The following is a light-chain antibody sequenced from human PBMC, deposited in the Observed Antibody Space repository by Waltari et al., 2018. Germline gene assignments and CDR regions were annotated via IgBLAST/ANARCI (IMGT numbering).Light chain of an antibody. CDR2: EVR. CDR1: SADVGGFNY. V-gene: IGLV2-23*02. CDR3: CSYAGRSTWV. J-gene: IGLJ3*02. Sequence: QSALTQPASASGAPGQSVTVSCTGSSADVGGFNYVSWYQQHPGNVPKLMIYEVRQRPTGVSVRFSASRSRNTASPTISGLQPEDEADYYCCSYAGRSTWVCGTGTKLTVL.